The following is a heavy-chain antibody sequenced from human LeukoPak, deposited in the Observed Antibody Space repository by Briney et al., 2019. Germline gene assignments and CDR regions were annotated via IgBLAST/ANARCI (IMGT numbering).Heavy chain of an antibody. J-gene: IGHJ6*02. D-gene: IGHD3-9*01. Sequence: SETLSLTCTVSGGSISSYYWSWIRQPPGKGLEWIGYIYYSGSTNYNPSLKSRVTISVDTSKNQFSLKLSSVTAADTAVYYCARDLSLYDILTGYYPYGMDVWGQGTTVTVSS. CDR1: GGSISSYY. V-gene: IGHV4-59*01. CDR3: ARDLSLYDILTGYYPYGMDV. CDR2: IYYSGST.